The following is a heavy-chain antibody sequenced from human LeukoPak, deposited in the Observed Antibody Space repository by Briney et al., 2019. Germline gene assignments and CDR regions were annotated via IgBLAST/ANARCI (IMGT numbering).Heavy chain of an antibody. CDR3: ARGRGYSGYDYYWGYGGSHFDY. J-gene: IGHJ4*02. CDR1: GGSFSGYY. Sequence: SETLSLTCAVYGGSFSGYYWSWIRQPPGKGLEWIGEINHSGSTNYNPSLKSRVTISVDTSKNQFSLKLSSVTAADTAVYYCARGRGYSGYDYYWGYGGSHFDYWGLGTLVTVSS. CDR2: INHSGST. V-gene: IGHV4-34*01. D-gene: IGHD5-12*01.